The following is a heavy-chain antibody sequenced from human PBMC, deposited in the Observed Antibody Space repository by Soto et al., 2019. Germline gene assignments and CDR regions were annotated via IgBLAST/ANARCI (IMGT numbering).Heavy chain of an antibody. CDR1: GFTFSSYW. J-gene: IGHJ6*03. CDR2: IKQDGSEK. CDR3: AREATGTTFFYYYYYYMDV. D-gene: IGHD1-7*01. V-gene: IGHV3-7*01. Sequence: GGSLRLSCAASGFTFSSYWMSWVRQAPGKGLEWVANIKQDGSEKYYVDSVKGRFTISRDNAKNSLYLQMNSLRAEDTAVYYCAREATGTTFFYYYYYYMDVWGKGTTVTVSS.